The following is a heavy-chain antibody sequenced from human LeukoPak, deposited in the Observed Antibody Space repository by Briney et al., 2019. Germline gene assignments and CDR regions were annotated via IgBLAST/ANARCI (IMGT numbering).Heavy chain of an antibody. CDR2: IIPIFGTA. Sequence: GASVKVSCKASGGTFSSYAISWVRQAPGQGLEWMGGIIPIFGTANYAQKFQGRVTITADESTSTAYMELSSLRSEDTAVYYCASRVNRDGSGSDYYYYGMDVWGQGTTVTVSS. CDR3: ASRVNRDGSGSDYYYYGMDV. J-gene: IGHJ6*02. CDR1: GGTFSSYA. D-gene: IGHD3-10*01. V-gene: IGHV1-69*13.